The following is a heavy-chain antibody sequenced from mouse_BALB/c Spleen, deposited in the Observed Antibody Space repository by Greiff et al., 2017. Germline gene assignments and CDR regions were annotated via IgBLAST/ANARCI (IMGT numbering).Heavy chain of an antibody. CDR2: IWRGGST. V-gene: IGHV2-2*02. CDR3: ASSYGNYLAWFAY. Sequence: VMLVESGPGLVQPSQSLSITCTVSGFSLTSYGVHWVRQSPGKGLEWLGVIWRGGSTDYNAAFISRLSISKDNSKSHVFFKMNSLQANDTAIYYCASSYGNYLAWFAYWGQGTLVTVSA. J-gene: IGHJ3*01. D-gene: IGHD2-1*01. CDR1: GFSLTSYG.